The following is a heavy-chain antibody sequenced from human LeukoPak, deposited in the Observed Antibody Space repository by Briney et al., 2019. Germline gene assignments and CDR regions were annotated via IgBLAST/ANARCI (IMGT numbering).Heavy chain of an antibody. J-gene: IGHJ6*03. CDR1: GYTFTGYY. D-gene: IGHD3-3*01. Sequence: ASVKVSCKASGYTFTGYYMHWVRQAPGQGLEWMGWINPNSGGTNYAQKFQGRVTMTRDTSISTAYMELSRLRSDDTAVYYCARGGRRFLEWLFYYMDVWGKGTTVTVSS. V-gene: IGHV1-2*02. CDR2: INPNSGGT. CDR3: ARGGRRFLEWLFYYMDV.